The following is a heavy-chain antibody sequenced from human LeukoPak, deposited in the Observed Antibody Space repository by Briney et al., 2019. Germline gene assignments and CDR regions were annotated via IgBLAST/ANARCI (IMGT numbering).Heavy chain of an antibody. J-gene: IGHJ4*02. CDR2: ISAYNGNT. CDR1: GYTFTSYG. V-gene: IGHV1-18*01. CDR3: ARDIMVRGVKKGFDY. Sequence: GASVKVSCTASGYTFTSYGISWVRQAPGQGLEWMGWISAYNGNTNYAQKLQGRVTMTTDTSTSKAYMELRSLISDDTAVYYCARDIMVRGVKKGFDYWGQGTLVTVSS. D-gene: IGHD3-10*01.